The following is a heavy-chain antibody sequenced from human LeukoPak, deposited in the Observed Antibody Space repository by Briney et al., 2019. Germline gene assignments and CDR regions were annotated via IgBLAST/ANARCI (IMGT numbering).Heavy chain of an antibody. CDR3: ARAVITMVRGVQRYYFDY. CDR1: GGSISSYY. D-gene: IGHD3-10*01. V-gene: IGHV4-59*01. J-gene: IGHJ4*02. CDR2: IYYSGST. Sequence: SETLSLTCTVSGGSISSYYWGWIRQPPGKGLEWIGYIYYSGSTNYNPSLKSRVTISVDTSKNQFSLKLSSVTAADTAVYYCARAVITMVRGVQRYYFDYWGQGTLVTVSS.